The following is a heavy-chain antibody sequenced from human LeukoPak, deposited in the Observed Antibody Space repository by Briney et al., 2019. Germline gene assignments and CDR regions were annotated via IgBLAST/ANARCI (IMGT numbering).Heavy chain of an antibody. V-gene: IGHV4-39*01. J-gene: IGHJ4*02. CDR3: ARLYSGTRPPDY. CDR1: GDSISSRTYY. Sequence: PSETLSLTCTVSGDSISSRTYYWGWIRQPPGKGLEWIGSIYYSGRTYYNPSLKSRVAVSVDTPKSRISLKLISVTAADTAVYYCARLYSGTRPPDYWGQGSLVTVSS. CDR2: IYYSGRT. D-gene: IGHD3-10*01.